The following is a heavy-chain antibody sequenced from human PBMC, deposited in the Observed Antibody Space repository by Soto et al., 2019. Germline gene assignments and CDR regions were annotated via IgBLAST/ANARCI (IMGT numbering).Heavy chain of an antibody. Sequence: QITLKESGPTLVKPTQTLTLTCTFSGFSLSTSGVGVGWIRQPPGKAPEWLALIYWDDDKRYSPSLKSRLTITKDTSKNQVVLTMTNMDPVDTATYYCAHSSAGTYVVWFDPWGQGTLVTVSS. CDR3: AHSSAGTYVVWFDP. CDR1: GFSLSTSGVG. J-gene: IGHJ5*02. D-gene: IGHD1-7*01. V-gene: IGHV2-5*02. CDR2: IYWDDDK.